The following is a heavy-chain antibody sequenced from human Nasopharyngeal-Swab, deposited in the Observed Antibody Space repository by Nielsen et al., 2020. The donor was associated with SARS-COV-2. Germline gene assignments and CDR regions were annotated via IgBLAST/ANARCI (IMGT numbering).Heavy chain of an antibody. V-gene: IGHV3-30-3*01. Sequence: GESLKISCAAPGFTFSDYALHWVRQAPGKGLQWVAVVSDDGNNRFYSDSVKGRFTISRDNAKKSLWLQMNSLRAEDTAVYYCARDWAASGGGMDVWGQGTTVTVSS. CDR1: GFTFSDYA. CDR3: ARDWAASGGGMDV. D-gene: IGHD1-26*01. J-gene: IGHJ6*02. CDR2: VSDDGNNR.